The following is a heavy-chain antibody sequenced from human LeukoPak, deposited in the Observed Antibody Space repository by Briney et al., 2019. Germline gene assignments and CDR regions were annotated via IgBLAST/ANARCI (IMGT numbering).Heavy chain of an antibody. Sequence: ASVKVSCKASGYTFTGCYMHWVRQAPGQGLEWMGWINPNSGGTNYAQKFQGRVTMTRDTSISTAYMELSRLRSDDTAMYYCARDGVVVTAGWFDPWGQGTLVTVSS. CDR2: INPNSGGT. CDR3: ARDGVVVTAGWFDP. V-gene: IGHV1-2*02. CDR1: GYTFTGCY. D-gene: IGHD2-21*02. J-gene: IGHJ5*02.